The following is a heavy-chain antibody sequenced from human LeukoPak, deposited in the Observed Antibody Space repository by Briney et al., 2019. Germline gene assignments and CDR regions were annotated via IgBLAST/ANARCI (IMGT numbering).Heavy chain of an antibody. D-gene: IGHD4-23*01. CDR1: GYTFTGYY. Sequence: GASVKVSCKASGYTFTGYYMHWVRQAPGQGLEWMGWINPNSGGTNYAQKFQGRVTMTRGTSISTAYMELSRLRSDDTAVYYCARDPIGGYGGNRPFDYWGQGTLVTVSS. CDR2: INPNSGGT. V-gene: IGHV1-2*02. J-gene: IGHJ4*02. CDR3: ARDPIGGYGGNRPFDY.